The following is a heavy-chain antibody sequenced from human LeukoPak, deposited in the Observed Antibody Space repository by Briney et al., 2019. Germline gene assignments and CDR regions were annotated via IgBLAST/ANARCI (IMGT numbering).Heavy chain of an antibody. V-gene: IGHV3-9*01. CDR2: ISWNSGSI. CDR1: GFTFDDYA. D-gene: IGHD4-17*01. Sequence: GGSLRLSCAASGFTFDDYAMYWVRQAPGKGLEWVSGISWNSGSIGYADSVKGRFTISRDNAKNSLYLQMNSLRAEDTAVYYCARDQTVPPGDAFDIWGQGTMVTVSS. CDR3: ARDQTVPPGDAFDI. J-gene: IGHJ3*02.